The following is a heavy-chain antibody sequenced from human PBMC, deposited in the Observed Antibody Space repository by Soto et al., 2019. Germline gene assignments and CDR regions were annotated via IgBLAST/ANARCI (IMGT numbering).Heavy chain of an antibody. CDR1: GFTFSSYA. V-gene: IGHV3-30-3*01. J-gene: IGHJ4*02. CDR2: ISYDGSNK. CDR3: YQGYCSSTSCSEGGY. D-gene: IGHD2-2*01. Sequence: GGSLRLSCAASGFTFSSYAMHWVRQAPGKGLEWVAVISYDGSNKYYADSVKGRFTISRDNSKNTLYLQMNSLRAEDTAVYYCYQGYCSSTSCSEGGYWGKGTRVTVSS.